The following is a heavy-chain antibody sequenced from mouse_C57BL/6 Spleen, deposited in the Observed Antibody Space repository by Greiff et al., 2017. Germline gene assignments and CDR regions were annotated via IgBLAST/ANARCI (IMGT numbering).Heavy chain of an antibody. J-gene: IGHJ2*01. V-gene: IGHV1-52*01. CDR1: GYAFTSYW. CDR2: IDPSDSET. CDR3: ARSDYYGSSSYYFDY. Sequence: VQLQQPGAELVRPGSSVTLSCKASGYAFTSYWMHWVKQRPIQGLEWLGNIDPSDSETHYNQKFKDKATLTVDKSSTTDYMQLSSLTSEDSAVYYCARSDYYGSSSYYFDYWGQGTTLTVSS. D-gene: IGHD1-1*01.